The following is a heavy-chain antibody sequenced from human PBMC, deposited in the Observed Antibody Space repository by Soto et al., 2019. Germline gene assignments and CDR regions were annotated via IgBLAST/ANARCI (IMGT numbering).Heavy chain of an antibody. D-gene: IGHD3-10*01. CDR2: VSTRGDIT. V-gene: IGHV3-23*01. CDR3: ARGDRGGSGSPASYYYSGLDV. J-gene: IGHJ6*02. Sequence: EVQLLESGGDFVQPGGSLRLSCAASGLNFNDYAMTWVRQAPGKGLEWVSSVSTRGDITYYSDSVKGRFTISRDNSKNSLFLHMTSLRAEETALYYCARGDRGGSGSPASYYYSGLDVWGQGNTVSVSS. CDR1: GLNFNDYA.